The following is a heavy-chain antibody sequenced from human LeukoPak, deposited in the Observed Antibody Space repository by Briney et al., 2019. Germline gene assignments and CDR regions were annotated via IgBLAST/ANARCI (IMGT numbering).Heavy chain of an antibody. J-gene: IGHJ4*02. Sequence: GGSLRLSCAASGFIFSNYAMNWVRQAPGKGLEWVSVISGSGGSTYYADSVKGRFTISRDNSKNTLYLQMNSLRAEDTAVYYCAKVRPSNFIGDFDYWGQGTLVTVSS. CDR3: AKVRPSNFIGDFDY. CDR1: GFIFSNYA. V-gene: IGHV3-23*01. D-gene: IGHD4-11*01. CDR2: ISGSGGST.